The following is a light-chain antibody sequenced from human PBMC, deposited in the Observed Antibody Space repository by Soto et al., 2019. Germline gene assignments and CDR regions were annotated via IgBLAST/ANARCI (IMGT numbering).Light chain of an antibody. CDR2: GAS. CDR1: QSVSSNY. Sequence: EIVLTQSPGTLSLSPGERATLSCRASQSVSSNYLAWYRQKPGQAPRLLIYGASNRATGISDRFSGSGSGTDFTLTISRLEPEDFAVYYCQQYVSSPYTFCQGTKLEIK. V-gene: IGKV3-20*01. CDR3: QQYVSSPYT. J-gene: IGKJ2*01.